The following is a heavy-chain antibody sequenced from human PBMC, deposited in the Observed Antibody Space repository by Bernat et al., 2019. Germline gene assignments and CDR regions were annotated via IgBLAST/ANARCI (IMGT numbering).Heavy chain of an antibody. CDR1: GFTFSSYA. Sequence: EVQLVESGGGLVQPGGSLRLSCAASGFTFSSYAMHWVRQAPGKGLEYVSAISSNGGSTYYANSVKGRFTISRDNSKNTLYLQRGSLRAEDMAVYYCARDGAPYYDFWSGYYWYYYYGMDVWGQGTTVTVSS. D-gene: IGHD3-3*01. CDR2: ISSNGGST. J-gene: IGHJ6*02. V-gene: IGHV3-64*01. CDR3: ARDGAPYYDFWSGYYWYYYYGMDV.